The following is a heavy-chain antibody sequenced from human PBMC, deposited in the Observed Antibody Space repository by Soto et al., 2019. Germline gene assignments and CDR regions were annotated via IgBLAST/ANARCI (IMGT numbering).Heavy chain of an antibody. CDR2: IRTSSNGFAT. D-gene: IGHD3-16*01. Sequence: PGGPLRLSCTASGITFSGSAIHWVLQASGRGLERLGRIRTSSNGFATAYAVSLKGRFTVSRDDSKNTAYLQINSLKTEDTAVYYCSGLPYDYIDNRPGYWGQVTLGTVAS. CDR3: SGLPYDYIDNRPGY. V-gene: IGHV3-73*01. J-gene: IGHJ4*02. CDR1: GITFSGSA.